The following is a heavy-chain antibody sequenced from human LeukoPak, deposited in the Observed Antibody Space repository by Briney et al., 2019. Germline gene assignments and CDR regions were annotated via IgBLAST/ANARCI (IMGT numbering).Heavy chain of an antibody. CDR3: ARRLGTYSSSPIDD. D-gene: IGHD6-13*01. Sequence: SETLSLTCTVSGGSISSSSYYWGWIRQPPGKGLEWIASIYYSGSTFYNPSLKSRVTISVDTSRNQFSQKLSSVTAADTAIYYCARRLGTYSSSPIDDWGQGTLVTVSS. J-gene: IGHJ4*02. V-gene: IGHV4-39*01. CDR1: GGSISSSSYY. CDR2: IYYSGST.